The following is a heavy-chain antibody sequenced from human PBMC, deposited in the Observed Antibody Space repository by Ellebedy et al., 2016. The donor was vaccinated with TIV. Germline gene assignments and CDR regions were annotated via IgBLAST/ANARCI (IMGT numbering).Heavy chain of an antibody. CDR2: ILPIFAAP. Sequence: SVKVSXXASGGTFGTYAITWVRQAPGQGLEWMGGILPIFAAPNYAQKFQGRVTITADESTSTAYMEVTGLRSEDSAVYYCAGGPFCSGGSCPPGAWFDPWGQGTLVTVSS. J-gene: IGHJ5*02. V-gene: IGHV1-69*13. CDR3: AGGPFCSGGSCPPGAWFDP. CDR1: GGTFGTYA. D-gene: IGHD2-15*01.